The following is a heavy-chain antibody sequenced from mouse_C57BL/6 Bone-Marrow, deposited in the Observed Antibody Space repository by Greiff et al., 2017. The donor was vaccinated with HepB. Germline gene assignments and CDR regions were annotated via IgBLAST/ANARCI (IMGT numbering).Heavy chain of an antibody. D-gene: IGHD1-1*01. CDR1: GYAFTNYL. CDR2: IDPNSGGT. CDR3: ARGEAVVADFDY. J-gene: IGHJ2*01. Sequence: VKLQQSGAELVRPGTSVKVSCKASGYAFTNYLIEWVKQRPGRGLEWIGRIDPNSGGTKYNEKFKSKATLTADKSSSTAYMQLSSLTSEDSAVYFCARGEAVVADFDYWGQGTTLTVSS. V-gene: IGHV1-54*01.